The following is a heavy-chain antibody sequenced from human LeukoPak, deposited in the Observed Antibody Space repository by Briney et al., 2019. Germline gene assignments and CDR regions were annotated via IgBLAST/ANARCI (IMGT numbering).Heavy chain of an antibody. CDR3: AAVAGTGRFDY. Sequence: SVQVSCKASGGTFSSYAISWVRQAPGQGLEWMGRIIPILGIANYAQKFQGRVTITADNSKSTAYMELSRLRSEDTAVYYCAAVAGTGRFDYWGQGTLVTVSS. D-gene: IGHD6-19*01. CDR2: IIPILGIA. CDR1: GGTFSSYA. J-gene: IGHJ4*02. V-gene: IGHV1-69*04.